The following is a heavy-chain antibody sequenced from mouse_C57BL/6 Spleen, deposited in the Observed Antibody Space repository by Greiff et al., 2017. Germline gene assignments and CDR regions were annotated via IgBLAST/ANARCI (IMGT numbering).Heavy chain of an antibody. CDR1: GFTFSSYG. CDR2: ISSGGSYT. D-gene: IGHD1-1*01. J-gene: IGHJ4*01. CDR3: ARPPNYYGSSYYYAMDY. Sequence: EVKLMESGGDLVKPGGSLKLSCAASGFTFSSYGMSWVRQTPDKRLEWVATISSGGSYTYYPDSVKGRFTISRDNAKNTLYLQMSSLKSEDTAMYYCARPPNYYGSSYYYAMDYWGQGTSVTVSS. V-gene: IGHV5-6*01.